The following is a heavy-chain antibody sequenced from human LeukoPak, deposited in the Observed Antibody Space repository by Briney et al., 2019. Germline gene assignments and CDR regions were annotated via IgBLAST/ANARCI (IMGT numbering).Heavy chain of an antibody. Sequence: GGSLRLSCAASGFTFSSYAMNWVRQAPGKGLERVSSISGSSGRTYYADSVKGRFTISRDNSKNTLYLQMNSLRAADTAVYYCAPKVVGSTPFDYWGQGTLVTVSS. CDR3: APKVVGSTPFDY. D-gene: IGHD2-15*01. J-gene: IGHJ4*02. CDR1: GFTFSSYA. CDR2: ISGSSGRT. V-gene: IGHV3-23*01.